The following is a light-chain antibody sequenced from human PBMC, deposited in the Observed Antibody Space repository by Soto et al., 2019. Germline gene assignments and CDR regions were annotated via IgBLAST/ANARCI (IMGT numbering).Light chain of an antibody. V-gene: IGLV2-14*01. CDR2: DVS. CDR3: SSYTSSLDV. J-gene: IGLJ1*01. CDR1: SRDVGGYNY. Sequence: QSALTQPASVSGSPGQSITISCTGTSRDVGGYNYVSWYQQHPGKAPKLMIYDVSNRPSWVSNRFSGYKTGNTVSLTISGVQPEDDANYYCSSYTSSLDVFGTGTKLTVL.